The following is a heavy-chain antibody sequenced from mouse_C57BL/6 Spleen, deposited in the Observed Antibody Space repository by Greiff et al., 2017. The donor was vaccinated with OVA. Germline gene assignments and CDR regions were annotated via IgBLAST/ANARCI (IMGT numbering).Heavy chain of an antibody. CDR2: INPGSGGT. D-gene: IGHD1-1*01. V-gene: IGHV1-54*01. CDR1: GYAFTNYL. Sequence: QVQLQQSGAELVRPGTSVKVSCKASGYAFTNYLIEWVKQRPGQGLEWIGVINPGSGGTNYNEKFKGKATLTADKSSSTAYMQLSSLTSEDSAVYFCHYYGSSYPYYFDYWGQGTTLTVSS. J-gene: IGHJ2*01. CDR3: HYYGSSYPYYFDY.